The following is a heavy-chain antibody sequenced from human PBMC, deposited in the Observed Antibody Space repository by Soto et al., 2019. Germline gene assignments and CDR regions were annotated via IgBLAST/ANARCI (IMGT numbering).Heavy chain of an antibody. CDR3: ARGSTGYTSSWYRY. D-gene: IGHD6-13*01. CDR2: IYNSGST. V-gene: IGHV4-59*08. J-gene: IGHJ4*02. Sequence: SETLSLTCTVSGGSISSYYWSWIRQPPGKGLEWIGYIYNSGSTNYNPSLKSRVTISVDTSKNQFSLKLSSVTAADTAVYYCARGSTGYTSSWYRYWGQGTLVTVSS. CDR1: GGSISSYY.